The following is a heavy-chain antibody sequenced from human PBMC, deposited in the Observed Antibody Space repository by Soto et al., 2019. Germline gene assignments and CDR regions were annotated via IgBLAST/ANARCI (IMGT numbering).Heavy chain of an antibody. CDR3: ARLRAYSRYGMDV. CDR1: GYTFTGYY. D-gene: IGHD5-18*01. CDR2: INPNSGGT. J-gene: IGHJ6*02. V-gene: IGHV1-2*04. Sequence: GASVKVSCKASGYTFTGYYMHWVRQAPGQGLEWMGWINPNSGGTNYAQKFQGWVTMTRDTSISTAYMELSRLRSDDTAVYYCARLRAYSRYGMDVWGQGTTVTV.